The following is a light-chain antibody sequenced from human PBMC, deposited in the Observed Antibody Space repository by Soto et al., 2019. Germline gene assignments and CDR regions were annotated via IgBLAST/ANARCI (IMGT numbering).Light chain of an antibody. V-gene: IGLV2-11*01. CDR3: CSYAGNYTLI. Sequence: QSALTQPRSVSGSPGQSVTISCTGTSSDVGGYNYVSWYHQHPGKAPKLMIYDVSKRPSGVPDRFSGSKSGNTASLTISGLQAEDEADYYCCSYAGNYTLIFGGGTKLTVL. CDR1: SSDVGGYNY. J-gene: IGLJ2*01. CDR2: DVS.